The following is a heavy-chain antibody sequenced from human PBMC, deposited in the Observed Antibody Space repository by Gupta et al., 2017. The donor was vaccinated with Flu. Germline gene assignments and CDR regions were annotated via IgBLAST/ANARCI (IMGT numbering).Heavy chain of an antibody. CDR3: ARNVATGFEASIANDY. Sequence: QVQLQQWGAGLLKPSETLSLTCAVHGGSLSGYYWTWIRQSPGKGLEWIGEISHSGSTNYNPSLKSRVTISVDTSKNQFSLKLNSVTAADTAVYYCARNVATGFEASIANDYWGQGNMVTVSS. D-gene: IGHD6-13*01. J-gene: IGHJ4*02. CDR1: GGSLSGYY. V-gene: IGHV4-34*01. CDR2: ISHSGST.